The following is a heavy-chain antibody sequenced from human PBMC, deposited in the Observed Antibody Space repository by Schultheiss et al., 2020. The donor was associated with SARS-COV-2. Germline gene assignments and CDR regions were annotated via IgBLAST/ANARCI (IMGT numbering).Heavy chain of an antibody. CDR3: ARGHGDSDY. Sequence: GSLRLSCAVYGGSFSGYYWSWIRQPPGKGLEWIGEINHSGSTNYNPSLKSRVTISVDTSKNQFSLKLSSVTAADTAVYYCARGHGDSDYWGQGTLVTVSS. D-gene: IGHD4-17*01. CDR2: INHSGST. V-gene: IGHV4-34*01. J-gene: IGHJ4*02. CDR1: GGSFSGYY.